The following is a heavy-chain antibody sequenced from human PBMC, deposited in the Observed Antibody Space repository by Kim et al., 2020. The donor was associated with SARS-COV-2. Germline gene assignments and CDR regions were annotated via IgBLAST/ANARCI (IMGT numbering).Heavy chain of an antibody. D-gene: IGHD3-10*01. J-gene: IGHJ6*02. V-gene: IGHV3-30*04. Sequence: GGSLRLSCAASGFTFSSYAMHWVRQAPGKGLEWVAAISYDGSNKYYADSVKGRFTISRDNSKNTLYLQMNSLRAEDTAVYYCARVLSVGDGSGSYSYYYYYGMDVRGQGTTVT. CDR1: GFTFSSYA. CDR2: ISYDGSNK. CDR3: ARVLSVGDGSGSYSYYYYYGMDV.